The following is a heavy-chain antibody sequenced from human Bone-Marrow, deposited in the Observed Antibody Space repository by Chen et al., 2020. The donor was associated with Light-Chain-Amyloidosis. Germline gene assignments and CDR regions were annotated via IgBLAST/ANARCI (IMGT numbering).Heavy chain of an antibody. V-gene: IGHV1-69*01. J-gene: IGHJ4*02. CDR1: GDTLDRYS. Sequence: QVQLTQSGAELRKPGSSVKVSCKSSGDTLDRYSISWVRQAPGQGLEWMGGIIPIFGTANYAQKFQGRVTITADESTSTAYMELSSLRSEDTAVYYCARARLQYSSGWPFDYWGQGTLVTVSS. D-gene: IGHD6-19*01. CDR3: ARARLQYSSGWPFDY. CDR2: IIPIFGTA.